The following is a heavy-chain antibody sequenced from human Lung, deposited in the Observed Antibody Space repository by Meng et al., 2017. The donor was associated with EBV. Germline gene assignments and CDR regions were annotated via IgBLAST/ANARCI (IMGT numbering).Heavy chain of an antibody. V-gene: IGHV1-69*06. J-gene: IGHJ4*02. CDR2: IIPIFGTA. D-gene: IGHD2-15*01. CDR1: GGTFSSYA. CDR3: ARESYCSGGSCYLDY. Sequence: QVVLVQSGARVKKPGSSVKVSCKASGGTFSSYAISWGRQAPGQGLEWMGGIIPIFGTANYAQKFQGRVTITADKSTSTAYMELSSLRSEDTAVYYCARESYCSGGSCYLDYWGQGTLVTVSS.